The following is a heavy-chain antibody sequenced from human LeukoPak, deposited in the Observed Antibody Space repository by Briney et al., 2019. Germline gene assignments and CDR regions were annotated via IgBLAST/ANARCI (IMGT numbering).Heavy chain of an antibody. CDR3: ARDSPRTGRYFDWLLFDY. CDR2: IYSGGST. Sequence: QPGGSLRLSCAASGFTVSSNYMSWVRQAPGKGLEWVSVIYSGGSTYYADSVKGRFTISRDNSKNTLYLQMNSLRAEDTAVYYCARDSPRTGRYFDWLLFDYWGQGTLVTVSS. CDR1: GFTVSSNY. D-gene: IGHD3-9*01. J-gene: IGHJ4*02. V-gene: IGHV3-66*01.